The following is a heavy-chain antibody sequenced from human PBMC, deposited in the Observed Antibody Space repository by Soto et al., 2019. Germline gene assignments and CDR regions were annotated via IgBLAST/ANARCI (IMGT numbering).Heavy chain of an antibody. V-gene: IGHV3-23*01. CDR2: ISGNGGLT. CDR1: GFTFSSNG. J-gene: IGHJ4*02. Sequence: GGSLRLSCAASGFTFSSNGMSWVRQAPGKGLEWVSTISGNGGLTYYGDSVKGRFTISRDNSKNTLYLQVNSLRAEDTAVYYCAKRAPYYFDYWGQGTLVTVSS. CDR3: AKRAPYYFDY.